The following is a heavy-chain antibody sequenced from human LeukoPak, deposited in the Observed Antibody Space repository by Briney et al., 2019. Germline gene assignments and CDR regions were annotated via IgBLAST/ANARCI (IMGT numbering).Heavy chain of an antibody. CDR3: ARSGPVADLPSFDY. CDR1: GGSFSGYY. Sequence: SETLSLTCAVYGGSFSGYYWSWIRQPPGKWLEWIGEINHSGSTNYNPSLKSRVTISVDTSKNQFSLKLSSVTAADTAVYYCARSGPVADLPSFDYWGQGTLVTVSS. J-gene: IGHJ4*02. V-gene: IGHV4-34*01. D-gene: IGHD6-19*01. CDR2: INHSGST.